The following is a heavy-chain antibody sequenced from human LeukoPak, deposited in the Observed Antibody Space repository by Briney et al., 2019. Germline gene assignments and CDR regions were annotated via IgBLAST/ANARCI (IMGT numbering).Heavy chain of an antibody. Sequence: ASVKVSCKASGGTFSSYAISWVRQAPGQGLEWMGGIIPIFGTANYAQKFQGRVTITTVESTSTAYMELSSLRSEDTAVYYCATRRGSSSSWMGWYYYYMDVWGKGTTVTVSS. CDR3: ATRRGSSSSWMGWYYYYMDV. D-gene: IGHD6-6*01. CDR2: IIPIFGTA. J-gene: IGHJ6*03. V-gene: IGHV1-69*05. CDR1: GGTFSSYA.